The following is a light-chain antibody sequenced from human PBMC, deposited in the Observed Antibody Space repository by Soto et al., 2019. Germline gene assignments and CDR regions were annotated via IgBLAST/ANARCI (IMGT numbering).Light chain of an antibody. J-gene: IGKJ4*01. V-gene: IGKV3-11*01. CDR1: QYVNIY. Sequence: EILLTQSPATVSLSAGERVTLSWRASQYVNIYLAWYQQKPGQAPRLLIYDASNRATGVPARFSGSGYGTDFTLTISSLESEDFAVYYCQQRANWPLTFGGGTKVDIK. CDR2: DAS. CDR3: QQRANWPLT.